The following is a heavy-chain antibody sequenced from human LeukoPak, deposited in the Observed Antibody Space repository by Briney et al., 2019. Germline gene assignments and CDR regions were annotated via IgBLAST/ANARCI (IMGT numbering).Heavy chain of an antibody. D-gene: IGHD6-13*01. CDR2: IIPIFGTA. CDR1: GYTFTSYY. J-gene: IGHJ6*02. Sequence: SVKVSCKASGYTFTSYYMHWVRQAPGQGLEWMGGIIPIFGTANYAQKFQGRVTITADESTSTAYMELSSLRSEDTAVYYCARAQYTAAGTSYYYYYGMDVWGQGTTVTVSS. V-gene: IGHV1-69*13. CDR3: ARAQYTAAGTSYYYYYGMDV.